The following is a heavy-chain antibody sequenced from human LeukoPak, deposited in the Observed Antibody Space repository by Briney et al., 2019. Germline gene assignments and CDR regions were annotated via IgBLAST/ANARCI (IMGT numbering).Heavy chain of an antibody. CDR3: AREGLYSSSSSRYHYYGMDV. J-gene: IGHJ6*02. CDR1: GGSISSGGYY. CDR2: IYYSGST. D-gene: IGHD6-6*01. V-gene: IGHV4-31*03. Sequence: SQTLSLTCTVSGGSISSGGYYWSWIRQHPGKGLEWIGYIYYSGSTYYNPSLKSRVTISVDTSKNQFSLKLSSVTAADTAVYYCAREGLYSSSSSRYHYYGMDVWGQGTTVTVSS.